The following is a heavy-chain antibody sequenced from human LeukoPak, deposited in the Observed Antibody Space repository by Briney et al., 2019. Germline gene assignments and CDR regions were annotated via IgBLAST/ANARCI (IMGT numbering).Heavy chain of an antibody. D-gene: IGHD3-22*01. CDR3: ARGNYYDSSGYLYYFDY. CDR2: INHSGST. Sequence: SETLSLTCADYGGSFSGYYWSWIRQPPGKGLEWIGEINHSGSTNYNPSLKSRVTISVDTSKNQFSLKLSSVTAADTAVYYCARGNYYDSSGYLYYFDYWGQGTLVTVSS. V-gene: IGHV4-34*01. CDR1: GGSFSGYY. J-gene: IGHJ4*02.